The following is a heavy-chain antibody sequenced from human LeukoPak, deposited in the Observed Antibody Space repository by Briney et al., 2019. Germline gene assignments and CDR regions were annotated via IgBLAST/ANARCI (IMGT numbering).Heavy chain of an antibody. CDR1: GFTFRNYL. Sequence: PGGSLRLSCAASGFTFRNYLMNWVRQAPGKGLEWVSFISSTGGTIYYADSVKGRFTVSRDNGKNTLSLQMNSLRAEDTALYYCARGYSRAAFDIWGQGTVVAVSS. CDR3: ARGYSRAAFDI. CDR2: ISSTGGTI. V-gene: IGHV3-48*01. D-gene: IGHD2-15*01. J-gene: IGHJ3*02.